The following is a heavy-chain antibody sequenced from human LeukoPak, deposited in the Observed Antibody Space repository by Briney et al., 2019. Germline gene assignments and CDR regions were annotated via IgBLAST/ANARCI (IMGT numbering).Heavy chain of an antibody. CDR3: ARVPSSGYYYGMDV. D-gene: IGHD6-19*01. CDR1: GFTFSSYS. V-gene: IGHV3-21*01. CDR2: ISSSSSYI. J-gene: IGHJ6*02. Sequence: GGSLRLSCAASGFTFSSYSMNWVRQPPGKGLEWFSSISSSSSYIYYADSVKGRFTISRDNAKNSLYLQMNSLRAEDTAVYYCARVPSSGYYYGMDVWGQGTTVTVSS.